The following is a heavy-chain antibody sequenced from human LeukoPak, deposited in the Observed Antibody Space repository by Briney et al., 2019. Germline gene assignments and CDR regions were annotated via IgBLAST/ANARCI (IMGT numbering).Heavy chain of an antibody. D-gene: IGHD6-19*01. Sequence: ASVKVSCKASGYTFTGYYMHWVRQAPGQGLEWMGWINPNSGGTNYAQKFQGRVTMTRDTSISTAHMELSRLRSDDTAVYYCARLWFEYSSGWYGSGWGQGTLVTVSS. CDR3: ARLWFEYSSGWYGSG. V-gene: IGHV1-2*02. CDR2: INPNSGGT. J-gene: IGHJ4*02. CDR1: GYTFTGYY.